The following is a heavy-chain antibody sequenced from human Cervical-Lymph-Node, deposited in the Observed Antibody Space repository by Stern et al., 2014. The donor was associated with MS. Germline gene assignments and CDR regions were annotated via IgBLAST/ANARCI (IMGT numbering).Heavy chain of an antibody. Sequence: EMQLVESGGGLVKPGGSLRLSCTASGFTFSSYTMDWVRQAPGKGLEWVSSISGNSRYIHYTDSVKGRFSISRDKAKNSLFLQMNSLRAEDTAVYYCASHRDGYNPFDYWGQGTLVTVSS. D-gene: IGHD5-24*01. V-gene: IGHV3-21*01. CDR3: ASHRDGYNPFDY. J-gene: IGHJ4*02. CDR1: GFTFSSYT. CDR2: ISGNSRYI.